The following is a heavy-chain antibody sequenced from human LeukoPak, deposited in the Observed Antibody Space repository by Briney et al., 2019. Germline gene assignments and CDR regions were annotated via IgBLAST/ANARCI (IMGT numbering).Heavy chain of an antibody. D-gene: IGHD6-13*01. V-gene: IGHV3-15*01. Sequence: PGGALRLSCAASGFTLSNAWMSWVRQAPGKGLEWVGRIKSKTDGGTRDYAAPVKGRFTISGDDSKNTLYLQMNSLKTEDTAVYYCTTIAAAGHFDYWGQGTLVTVSS. CDR2: IKSKTDGGTR. CDR3: TTIAAAGHFDY. J-gene: IGHJ4*02. CDR1: GFTLSNAW.